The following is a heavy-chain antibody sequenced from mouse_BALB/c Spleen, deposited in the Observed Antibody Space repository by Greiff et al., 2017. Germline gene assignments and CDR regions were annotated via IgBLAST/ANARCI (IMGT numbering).Heavy chain of an antibody. Sequence: EVQRVESGGGLVQPGGSRKLSCAASGFTFSSFGMHWVRQAPEKGLEWVAYISSGSSTIYYADTVKGRFTISRDNPKNTLFLQMTSLRSEDTAMYYCARQLGLPYYAMDYWGQGTSVTVSS. CDR1: GFTFSSFG. V-gene: IGHV5-17*02. D-gene: IGHD3-1*01. CDR3: ARQLGLPYYAMDY. J-gene: IGHJ4*01. CDR2: ISSGSSTI.